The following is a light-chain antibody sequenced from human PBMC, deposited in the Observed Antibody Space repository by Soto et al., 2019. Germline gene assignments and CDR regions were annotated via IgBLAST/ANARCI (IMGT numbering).Light chain of an antibody. CDR1: SSNIGTNY. CDR3: AVWDDSLSGVV. V-gene: IGLV1-47*01. Sequence: QSVLTQPPSASGTPGQTVTISSSGSSSNIGTNYVFWYQQLPGTAPKLLTYGNNQRPSGVPDRFSGSRSGTSAYLAISGLRAEDEADYYCAVWDDSLSGVVFGGGTKLTVL. J-gene: IGLJ3*02. CDR2: GNN.